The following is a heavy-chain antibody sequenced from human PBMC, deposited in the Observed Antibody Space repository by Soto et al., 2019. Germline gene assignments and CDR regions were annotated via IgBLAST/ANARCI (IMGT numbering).Heavy chain of an antibody. CDR3: ARRNYPYYFDY. J-gene: IGHJ4*01. CDR2: IYHSGST. CDR1: GVSISSYY. V-gene: IGHV4-59*04. D-gene: IGHD3-10*01. Sequence: SETLSLTCTFSGVSISSYYWIWIRQPPGKGLEWIGYIYHSGSTYYNPSLKSRVTISADTSKNQFSLSLTSVTAADAALYFCARRNYPYYFDYWGHGTLVTVSS.